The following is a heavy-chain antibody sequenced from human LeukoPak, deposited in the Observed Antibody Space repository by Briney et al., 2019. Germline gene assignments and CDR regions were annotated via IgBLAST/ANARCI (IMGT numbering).Heavy chain of an antibody. V-gene: IGHV3-48*03. CDR1: GFTFSNYE. CDR3: ARARIAAPLLDY. Sequence: PGGSLRLSCAASGFTFSNYEINWVRQAPGKGLEWVSYISDSGSTRDYTDSVKGRFSISRDNAKNSLYLQMNSLRAEDTAVYYRARARIAAPLLDYWGQGTLVTVSS. J-gene: IGHJ4*02. D-gene: IGHD2-15*01. CDR2: ISDSGSTR.